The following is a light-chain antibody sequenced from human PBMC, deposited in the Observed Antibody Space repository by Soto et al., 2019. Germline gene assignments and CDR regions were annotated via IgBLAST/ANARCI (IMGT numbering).Light chain of an antibody. V-gene: IGLV2-14*01. CDR2: DVR. CDR3: SSYTSISTYV. CDR1: SSDVGGYNY. J-gene: IGLJ1*01. Sequence: QSVLTQPASVSGSPGQSITISCTGTSSDVGGYNYVSWYQQHPGKAPKLMIYDVRNRPSGVSNRFSGSKSVNTASLTISGLQAXDEADYYCSSYTSISTYVFGTGTKVTVL.